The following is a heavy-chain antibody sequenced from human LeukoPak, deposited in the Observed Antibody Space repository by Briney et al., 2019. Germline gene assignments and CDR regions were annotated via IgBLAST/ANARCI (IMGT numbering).Heavy chain of an antibody. CDR2: ISSSSSYT. CDR1: GFTFSSYE. V-gene: IGHV3-21*05. Sequence: NPGGSLRLSCAASGFTFSSYEMNWVRQAPGKGLEWVSYISSSSSYTNYADSVKGRFTISRDNAKNSLHLQMNSLRAEDTAVYYCARAYSYGPDYWGQGTLVTVSS. CDR3: ARAYSYGPDY. D-gene: IGHD5-18*01. J-gene: IGHJ4*02.